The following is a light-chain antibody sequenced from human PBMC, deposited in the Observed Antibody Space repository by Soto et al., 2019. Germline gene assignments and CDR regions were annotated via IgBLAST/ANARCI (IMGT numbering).Light chain of an antibody. CDR2: DAS. CDR1: QSISTS. J-gene: IGKJ2*01. Sequence: DIQMTQSPSSLSASVGDRVTITCRASQSISTSLNWYQQKPGKAPKFLIYDASRLQSGVPSRFSGSGSGTDFTLTISSLQPEDFATYYCQQSYSTPRYTFGHGTKLESK. V-gene: IGKV1-39*01. CDR3: QQSYSTPRYT.